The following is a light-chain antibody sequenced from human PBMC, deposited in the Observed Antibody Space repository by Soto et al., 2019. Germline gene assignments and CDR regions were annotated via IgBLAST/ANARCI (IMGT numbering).Light chain of an antibody. CDR2: DVS. V-gene: IGLV2-14*01. CDR3: SSYTSSSTPVV. J-gene: IGLJ2*01. CDR1: SSDVGGYNY. Sequence: QLVLTQPASVSGSPGQSITISCTGTSSDVGGYNYVSWYQQHPGKAPKLMIYDVSNRPSGVSNRFSGSKSGNTASLTISGLQAEDEADYYCSSYTSSSTPVVFGGGTQVTVL.